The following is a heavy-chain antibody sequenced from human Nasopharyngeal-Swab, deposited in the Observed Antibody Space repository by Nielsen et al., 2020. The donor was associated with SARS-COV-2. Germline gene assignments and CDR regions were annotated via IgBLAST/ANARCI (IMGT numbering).Heavy chain of an antibody. CDR2: FIPFTGTT. Sequence: WVRQAPGQGLEWMGGFIPFTGTTLHSQKFQGRVTFTADASTSTVYMDLTGLSSDDSAVYYCATDSAAGGTVLDFWGQGTRVTVSS. CDR3: ATDSAAGGTVLDF. V-gene: IGHV1-69*01. D-gene: IGHD4-17*01. J-gene: IGHJ4*02.